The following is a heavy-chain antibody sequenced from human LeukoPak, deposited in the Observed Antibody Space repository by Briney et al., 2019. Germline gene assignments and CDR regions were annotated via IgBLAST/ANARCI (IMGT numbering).Heavy chain of an antibody. V-gene: IGHV1-2*02. CDR2: INPNSGGT. Sequence: ASVKVSCKASGYTFTGYYMHLVRQAPGQGLEWMGWINPNSGGTNYAQKFQGRVTMTRDTSISTVYMELSSLRSDDTAVYYCARDDSIVVVPAAIRHDGDWFDPWGQGTLVTVSS. J-gene: IGHJ5*02. CDR1: GYTFTGYY. CDR3: ARDDSIVVVPAAIRHDGDWFDP. D-gene: IGHD2-2*01.